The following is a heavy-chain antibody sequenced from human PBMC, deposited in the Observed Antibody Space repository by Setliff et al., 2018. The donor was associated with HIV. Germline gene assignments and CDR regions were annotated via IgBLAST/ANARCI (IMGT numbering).Heavy chain of an antibody. D-gene: IGHD3-10*01. Sequence: SGPTLVNPTQTLTLTCTFSGLSLSTSGVGVGWIRQSPGKALEWLAFIYWNNNEHYSTSLKNRLTVTKDTSKNRVVFTMTNMDPVDTATYYCAYSGRQLRGPYFDFWGQRTPVTVSS. J-gene: IGHJ4*02. CDR1: GLSLSTSGVG. CDR3: AYSGRQLRGPYFDF. CDR2: IYWNNNE. V-gene: IGHV2-5*01.